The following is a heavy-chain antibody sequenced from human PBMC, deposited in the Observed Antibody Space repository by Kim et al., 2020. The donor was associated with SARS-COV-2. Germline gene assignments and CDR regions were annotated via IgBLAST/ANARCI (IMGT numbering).Heavy chain of an antibody. CDR3: ARDNPSDIAAAGNPPSLFWYFDL. CDR1: GGSISSGGYY. J-gene: IGHJ2*01. CDR2: IYYSGST. D-gene: IGHD6-13*01. V-gene: IGHV4-31*03. Sequence: SETLSLTCTVSGGSISSGGYYWSWIRQHPGKGLEWIGYIYYSGSTYYNPSLKSRVTISVDTSKNQFSLKLSSVTAADTAVYYCARDNPSDIAAAGNPPSLFWYFDLWGRGTLATVSS.